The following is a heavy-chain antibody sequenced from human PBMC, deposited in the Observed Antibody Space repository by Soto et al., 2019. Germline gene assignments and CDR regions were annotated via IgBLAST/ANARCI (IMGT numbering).Heavy chain of an antibody. CDR2: IIPIFGTA. CDR1: GGTFSSYA. Sequence: ASVKVSCKASGGTFSSYAISWVRQAPGQGLEWMGGIIPIFGTANYAQKFQGRVTITADESTSTAYMELSSLRSEDTAVYYCARVGELGCGGDCYGGDYWGQGTLVTVSS. D-gene: IGHD2-21*02. V-gene: IGHV1-69*13. CDR3: ARVGELGCGGDCYGGDY. J-gene: IGHJ4*02.